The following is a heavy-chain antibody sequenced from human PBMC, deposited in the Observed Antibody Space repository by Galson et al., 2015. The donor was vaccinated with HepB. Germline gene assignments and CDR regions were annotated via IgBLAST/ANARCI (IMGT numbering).Heavy chain of an antibody. Sequence: SVKVSCKASGGTFSSYAISWVRQAPGQGLEWMGRIIPILGIANYAQKFQGRVTITADKSTSTAYMELSSLRSEDTAVYYCAREAGGSGSYYSAQVKTNDWYFDLWGRGTLVTVSS. CDR3: AREAGGSGSYYSAQVKTNDWYFDL. J-gene: IGHJ2*01. D-gene: IGHD3-10*01. V-gene: IGHV1-69*04. CDR2: IIPILGIA. CDR1: GGTFSSYA.